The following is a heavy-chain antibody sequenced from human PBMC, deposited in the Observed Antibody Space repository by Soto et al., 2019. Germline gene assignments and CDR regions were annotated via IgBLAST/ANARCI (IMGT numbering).Heavy chain of an antibody. J-gene: IGHJ6*02. CDR3: ARASSGCSSTSCLLFYYDGIDV. CDR2: ISAYNGNT. D-gene: IGHD2-2*01. V-gene: IGHV1-18*01. CDR1: GYTFTSYG. Sequence: QVQLVQSGAEVKKPGASVKVSCKASGYTFTSYGISWVRQAPGQGLEWMGWISAYNGNTNYAQKLQGRVTRTTDRWTGTADMELRSLRSYDAAVYYCARASSGCSSTSCLLFYYDGIDVWGQGTTVTVSS.